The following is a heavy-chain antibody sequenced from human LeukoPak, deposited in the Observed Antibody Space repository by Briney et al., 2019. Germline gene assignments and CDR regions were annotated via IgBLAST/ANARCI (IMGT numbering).Heavy chain of an antibody. J-gene: IGHJ2*01. V-gene: IGHV1-46*01. CDR3: ARGASSIAALNPFWYFDL. CDR1: GYTFTSYY. CDR2: INPSGGST. Sequence: ASVKVSCKASGYTFTSYYMHWVRQGPGQGLEWMGIINPSGGSTSYAQKFQGRVTMTRDTSTNTVYMELSSLRPEDTAVYYCARGASSIAALNPFWYFDLWGRGTLVTVSS. D-gene: IGHD6-6*01.